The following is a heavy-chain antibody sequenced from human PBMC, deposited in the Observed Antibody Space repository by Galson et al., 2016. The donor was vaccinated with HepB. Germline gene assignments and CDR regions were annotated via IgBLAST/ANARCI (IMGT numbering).Heavy chain of an antibody. CDR3: ARPGFCSTTTCPLEY. V-gene: IGHV3-23*01. CDR2: ISGSGDST. CDR1: GFTFSTYA. Sequence: SLRLSCAASGFTFSTYAMNWVRQAPGKGLEWVSVISGSGDSTYHADSVKGRFTISRDNSRSTLYLQVNSLRADDTAVYYCARPGFCSTTTCPLEYWGQGTLVTVSS. J-gene: IGHJ4*02. D-gene: IGHD2-2*01.